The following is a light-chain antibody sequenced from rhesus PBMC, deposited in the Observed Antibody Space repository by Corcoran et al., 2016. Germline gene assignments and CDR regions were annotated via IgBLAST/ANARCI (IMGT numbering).Light chain of an antibody. CDR2: WAS. CDR1: QSLLYSSNNKNY. V-gene: IGKV4-1*01. CDR3: QQYSSTPVT. J-gene: IGKJ1*01. Sequence: DIVMTQSPDSLAVSLGERVTINCKSTQSLLYSSNNKNYLAWYQPKPGQAPTLLISWASTRESGVPSRFSGSGSGTDFTLTISGLQAEDVAVSYCQQYSSTPVTFGQGTKVELK.